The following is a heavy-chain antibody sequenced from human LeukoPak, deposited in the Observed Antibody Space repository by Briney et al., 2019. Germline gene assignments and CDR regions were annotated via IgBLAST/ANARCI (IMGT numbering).Heavy chain of an antibody. CDR1: GFSFSSYA. CDR3: AKTTTGYSSGRYPAWPIDY. Sequence: GGSLRLSCMASGFSFSSYAMNWVRQAPGKGLEWVSAISFTGSNTYYADSVRGRFTISRDNSKNMLYLHMDGLRAEDTATYYCAKTTTGYSSGRYPAWPIDYWGQGTLVTVSS. D-gene: IGHD2-15*01. CDR2: ISFTGSNT. J-gene: IGHJ4*02. V-gene: IGHV3-23*01.